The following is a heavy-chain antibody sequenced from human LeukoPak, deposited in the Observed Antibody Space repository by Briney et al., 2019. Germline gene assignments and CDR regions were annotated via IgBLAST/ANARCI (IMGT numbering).Heavy chain of an antibody. Sequence: PGGSLRLSCAASGFTFDDYAMHWVRQAPGKGLEWVSGISWNSGSIGYADSVKGRFTISRDNSKNTLYLQMNSLRAEDTAVYYCAKDYVAAAYYFDYWGQGTLVTVSS. D-gene: IGHD6-13*01. CDR3: AKDYVAAAYYFDY. CDR2: ISWNSGSI. CDR1: GFTFDDYA. V-gene: IGHV3-9*01. J-gene: IGHJ4*02.